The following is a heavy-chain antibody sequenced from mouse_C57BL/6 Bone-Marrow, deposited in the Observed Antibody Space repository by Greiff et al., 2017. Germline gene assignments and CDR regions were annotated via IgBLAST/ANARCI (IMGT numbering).Heavy chain of an antibody. CDR3: ARVSNSWFAY. CDR2: INYDGSST. D-gene: IGHD2-5*01. Sequence: DVKLVESEGGLVQPGSSMKLSCTASGFTFSDYYMAWVRQVPEKGLEWVANINYDGSSTYYLDSLKSRFIISRDNAKNILYLQMSSLKSEDTATYYCARVSNSWFAYWGQGTLVTVSA. CDR1: GFTFSDYY. V-gene: IGHV5-16*01. J-gene: IGHJ3*01.